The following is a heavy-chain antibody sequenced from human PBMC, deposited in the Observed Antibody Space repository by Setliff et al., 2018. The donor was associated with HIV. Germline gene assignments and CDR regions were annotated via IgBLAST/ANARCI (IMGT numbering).Heavy chain of an antibody. CDR3: TRAFPPMIPAAFDI. CDR2: INPSDGIP. CDR1: GFSFSRHY. J-gene: IGHJ3*02. D-gene: IGHD3-22*01. Sequence: EASVKVSCKASGFSFSRHYIHWVRQAPGQGLEWMGMINPSDGIPSYAQKFQGRVVVTRDTSRSTVYMELSSLRSEDTAVYFCTRAFPPMIPAAFDIWGLGTLVTVSS. V-gene: IGHV1-46*01.